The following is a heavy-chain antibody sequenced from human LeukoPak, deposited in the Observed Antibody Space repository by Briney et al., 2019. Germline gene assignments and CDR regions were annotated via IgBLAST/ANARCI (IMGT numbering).Heavy chain of an antibody. V-gene: IGHV4-39*07. CDR1: GGSISSSSYY. J-gene: IGHJ6*03. Sequence: SETLSLTCTVSGGSISSSSYYWAWIRRPPGKVLEWIGSIYYSGSTYYNPSLKSRVTISVDTSKNQFSLNLSSVTAADTAMYYCARDGGSYFRYYMDVWGKGTTVTVSS. D-gene: IGHD1-26*01. CDR2: IYYSGST. CDR3: ARDGGSYFRYYMDV.